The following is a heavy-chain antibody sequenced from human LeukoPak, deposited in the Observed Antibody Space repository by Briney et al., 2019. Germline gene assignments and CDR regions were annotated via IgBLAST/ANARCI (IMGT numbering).Heavy chain of an antibody. Sequence: ASVKVSCKASGYTFTSCYMHWVRQAPGQGLEWMGIINPSSGSTNYAQKFQGRVTMTRDTSTSTVYMELSSLRSEDAAVYYCAAESERWLVRTWGQGTLVTVSS. V-gene: IGHV1-46*01. D-gene: IGHD6-19*01. CDR3: AAESERWLVRT. CDR1: GYTFTSCY. J-gene: IGHJ5*02. CDR2: INPSSGST.